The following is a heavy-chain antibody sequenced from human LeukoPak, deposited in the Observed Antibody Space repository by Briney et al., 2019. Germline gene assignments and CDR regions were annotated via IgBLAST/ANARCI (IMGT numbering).Heavy chain of an antibody. CDR1: GFSLNTRGVG. V-gene: IGHV2-5*02. Sequence: SGPTLVKPTQTLTLTCTFSGFSLNTRGVGVGWIRQPPGKALEWLALIYWDDDKRYNPSLKSRLTITKDTSKNQIVLTVTNMDPVDTATYYCAHRRRLISASFFFDYWGQGTLVTVSS. D-gene: IGHD1-26*01. J-gene: IGHJ4*02. CDR3: AHRRRLISASFFFDY. CDR2: IYWDDDK.